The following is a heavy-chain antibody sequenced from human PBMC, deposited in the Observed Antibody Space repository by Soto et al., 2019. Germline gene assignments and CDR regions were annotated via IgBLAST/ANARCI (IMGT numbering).Heavy chain of an antibody. CDR2: IYFTGNT. CDR3: AGETFTKAAASYGRSNWFDP. D-gene: IGHD3-16*01. V-gene: IGHV4-39*02. J-gene: IGHJ5*02. CDR1: GGSITSSSHF. Sequence: PSETLSLTCSASGGSITSSSHFWGWVRQPPGRGREWIGTIYFTGNTYYTPSLTSRLTMSIDTSKNEFSLRLNSVTAADTAVYYCAGETFTKAAASYGRSNWFDPWGPGTLVTVSS.